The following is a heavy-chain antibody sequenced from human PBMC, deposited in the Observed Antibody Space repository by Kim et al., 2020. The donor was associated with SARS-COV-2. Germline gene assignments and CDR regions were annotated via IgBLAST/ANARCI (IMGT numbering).Heavy chain of an antibody. CDR3: ARGWVPPDY. CDR2: ST. Sequence: STSYADSVKGRFTISRENAKNTLYLQMNSLRAEDTAVYYCARGWVPPDYWGQGTLVTVSS. J-gene: IGHJ4*02. D-gene: IGHD1-26*01. V-gene: IGHV3-74*01.